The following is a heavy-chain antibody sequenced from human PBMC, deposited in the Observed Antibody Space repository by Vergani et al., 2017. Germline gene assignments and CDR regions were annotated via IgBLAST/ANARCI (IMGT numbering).Heavy chain of an antibody. Sequence: QVQLVQSGAEVKKPGASVKVSCKASGYTFTSYYMHWVRQAPGQGLEWMGIINPSGGSTSYAQKFQGRVTMTRDTSTSTVYMELSSLRSEDTALYYGARDSRYCSSTSGYVGRDWFDPWGQGTLVTVSS. CDR3: ARDSRYCSSTSGYVGRDWFDP. D-gene: IGHD2-2*01. V-gene: IGHV1-46*01. CDR2: INPSGGST. J-gene: IGHJ5*02. CDR1: GYTFTSYY.